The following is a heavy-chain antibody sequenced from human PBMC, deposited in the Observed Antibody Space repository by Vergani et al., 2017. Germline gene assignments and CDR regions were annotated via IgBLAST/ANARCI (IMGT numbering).Heavy chain of an antibody. CDR3: ARGRSGGWYNWYFDL. CDR2: INPNSGGT. CDR1: GYTFTGYY. D-gene: IGHD6-19*01. Sequence: QVQLVQSGAEVKKPGASVKVSCKASGYTFTGYYMHWVRQAPGQGLEWMGWINPNSGGTNYAQKFQGRVTMTRDTSISTAYMELSRLRSDDTAVYYCARGRSGGWYNWYFDLWGRGTLVTVSS. J-gene: IGHJ2*01. V-gene: IGHV1-2*02.